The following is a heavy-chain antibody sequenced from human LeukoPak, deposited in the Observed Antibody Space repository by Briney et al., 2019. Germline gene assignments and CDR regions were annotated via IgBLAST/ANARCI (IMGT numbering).Heavy chain of an antibody. CDR2: ISYDGSNK. J-gene: IGHJ6*02. V-gene: IGHV3-30*18. CDR3: ANSRVAAAGWRGYYYYGMDV. CDR1: GFTFSSYG. D-gene: IGHD6-13*01. Sequence: PERSLRLSCAACGFTFSSYGMHWVRQAPGKGLEWVAVISYDGSNKYYADSVKGRFTISRDNSKNTLYLQMNSLRAEDTAVYYCANSRVAAAGWRGYYYYGMDVWGQGTTVTVSS.